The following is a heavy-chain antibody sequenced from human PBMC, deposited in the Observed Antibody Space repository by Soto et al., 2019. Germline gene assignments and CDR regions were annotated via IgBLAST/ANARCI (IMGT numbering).Heavy chain of an antibody. V-gene: IGHV1-69*13. D-gene: IGHD3-16*01. Sequence: SVKVSCKASGGTFSSYAISWVRQVPGQGLEWMGGIIPIFGTANYAQKFQGRVTITADESTSTAYMELSSLRSEDTAVYYCARDRGTNPYAGPRYYYYGMDVWGQGTTVTVSS. CDR3: ARDRGTNPYAGPRYYYYGMDV. CDR1: GGTFSSYA. J-gene: IGHJ6*01. CDR2: IIPIFGTA.